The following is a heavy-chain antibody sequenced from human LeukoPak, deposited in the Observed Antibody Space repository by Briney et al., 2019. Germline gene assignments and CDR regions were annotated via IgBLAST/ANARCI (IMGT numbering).Heavy chain of an antibody. V-gene: IGHV1-2*02. Sequence: GASVKVSCKASGYTFTGYYMHWVRQAPGQGLEWMGWINPNSGGTNYAQKFQGRVTMTRDTSISTAFMELSRLRSDDTAVYYCARSRVLLDAFDIWGQGTMVTVSS. D-gene: IGHD4/OR15-4a*01. J-gene: IGHJ3*02. CDR1: GYTFTGYY. CDR2: INPNSGGT. CDR3: ARSRVLLDAFDI.